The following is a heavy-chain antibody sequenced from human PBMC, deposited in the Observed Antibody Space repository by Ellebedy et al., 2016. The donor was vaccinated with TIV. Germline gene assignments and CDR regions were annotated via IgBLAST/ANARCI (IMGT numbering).Heavy chain of an antibody. D-gene: IGHD6-19*01. Sequence: AASVKVSCKASGGTFRGYETSWVRQAPGQGLEWIRGIIPIFDTVNYAQNFQGRVTITADESTSTAYMELSSLGPDDTAMYYCARGYSSGRIDYWGQGTLVTVSS. J-gene: IGHJ4*02. V-gene: IGHV1-69*13. CDR1: GGTFRGYE. CDR2: IIPIFDTV. CDR3: ARGYSSGRIDY.